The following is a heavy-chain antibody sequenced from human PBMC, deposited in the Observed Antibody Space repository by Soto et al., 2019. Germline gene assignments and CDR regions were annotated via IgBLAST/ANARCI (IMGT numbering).Heavy chain of an antibody. J-gene: IGHJ3*02. Sequence: SETLSLTCIVSGGSIDNYYWSWIRQPPGKGLEWIGYSYYNGSTNYNPSLKSRVTISVDTSKNQFSLKLSSVTAADTAVYYCARVELLLHAAFDIWGQGTMVTVSS. CDR2: SYYNGST. V-gene: IGHV4-59*08. D-gene: IGHD1-26*01. CDR1: GGSIDNYY. CDR3: ARVELLLHAAFDI.